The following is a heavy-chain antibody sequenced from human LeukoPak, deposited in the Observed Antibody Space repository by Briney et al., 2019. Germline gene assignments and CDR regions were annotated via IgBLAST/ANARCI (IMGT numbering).Heavy chain of an antibody. CDR1: GGSFSGYY. J-gene: IGHJ4*02. CDR2: INHSGST. V-gene: IGHV4-34*01. CDR3: ARSRPVDTAMASFDY. D-gene: IGHD5-18*01. Sequence: SEPLSLTCAVYGGSFSGYYWGWIRQPPGKGLEWIGEINHSGSTNYNPSRKSRVTISVDTSKNQYSLKLSSVTAADTAVYYCARSRPVDTAMASFDYWGQGTLVTVSS.